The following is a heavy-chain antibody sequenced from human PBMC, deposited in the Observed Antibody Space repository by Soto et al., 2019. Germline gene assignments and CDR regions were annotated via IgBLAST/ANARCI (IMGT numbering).Heavy chain of an antibody. CDR1: GGSFSGYY. Sequence: SETLSLTCAVYGGSFSGYYWSWIRQPPGKGLEWIGEINHSGSTNYNPSLKSRVTISVDTSKNQFSLKLSSVTAADTAVYYCARVLYYYDSSGYSSHFDYWGQGTLVTVSS. J-gene: IGHJ4*02. CDR2: INHSGST. D-gene: IGHD3-22*01. CDR3: ARVLYYYDSSGYSSHFDY. V-gene: IGHV4-34*01.